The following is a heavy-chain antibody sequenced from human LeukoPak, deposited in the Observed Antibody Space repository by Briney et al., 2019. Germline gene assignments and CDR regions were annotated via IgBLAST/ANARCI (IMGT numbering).Heavy chain of an antibody. CDR2: IKQDRSEK. V-gene: IGHV3-7*01. J-gene: IGHJ4*02. CDR3: ARDSGYYDSSGYYPGNFDY. Sequence: PGGSLRLSCAASGFTFSSYWMSWVRQAPGKGLEWVANIKQDRSEKYYVDSVKGRFTISRDNAKNSLYLQMNSLRAEDTAVYYCARDSGYYDSSGYYPGNFDYWGQGTLVTVSS. CDR1: GFTFSSYW. D-gene: IGHD3-22*01.